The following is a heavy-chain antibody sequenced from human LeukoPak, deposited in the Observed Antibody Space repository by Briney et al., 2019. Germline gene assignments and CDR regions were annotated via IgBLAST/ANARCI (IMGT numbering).Heavy chain of an antibody. CDR3: ARLNSGYYDSSGYYYFQH. D-gene: IGHD3-22*01. V-gene: IGHV4-59*01. J-gene: IGHJ1*01. CDR2: IYYSGST. Sequence: SETLSLTCTVSGGSISSYYWSWIRQPPGKGLEWIGYIYYSGSTNYNPSLKSRVTISVDTSKNQFSLKLSSVTAADTAVYYCARLNSGYYDSSGYYYFQHWGQGTLVTVSS. CDR1: GGSISSYY.